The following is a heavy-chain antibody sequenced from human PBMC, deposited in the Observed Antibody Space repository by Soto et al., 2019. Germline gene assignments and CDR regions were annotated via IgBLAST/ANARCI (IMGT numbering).Heavy chain of an antibody. CDR2: IIPIFGTA. D-gene: IGHD5-18*01. Sequence: QVQLVQSGAEVKKPGSSVKVSCKASGGTFSSYAISWVRQAPGQGLEWMGGIIPIFGTANYAQKFQGRVTITADESTSTAYMELSSLRSEDTAVYYCARGRVSRGIIVDTYYYYDMDVWGQGTTVTVSS. CDR1: GGTFSSYA. CDR3: ARGRVSRGIIVDTYYYYDMDV. V-gene: IGHV1-69*01. J-gene: IGHJ6*02.